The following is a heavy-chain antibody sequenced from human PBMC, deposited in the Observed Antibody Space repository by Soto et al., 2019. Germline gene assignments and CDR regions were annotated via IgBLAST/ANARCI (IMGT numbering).Heavy chain of an antibody. D-gene: IGHD5-12*01. CDR3: ARGNHRWLQLWYFDL. CDR2: IIPIFGTA. Sequence: QVQLVQSGAEVKKPGSSVTVSCKASGGTFSSYTISWVRQAPGQGLEWMGGIIPIFGTANYAQKFQGRVTISADESTSTAYRELSSVRSEDTAVYYCARGNHRWLQLWYFDLWCRGALVTVSS. J-gene: IGHJ2*01. CDR1: GGTFSSYT. V-gene: IGHV1-69*12.